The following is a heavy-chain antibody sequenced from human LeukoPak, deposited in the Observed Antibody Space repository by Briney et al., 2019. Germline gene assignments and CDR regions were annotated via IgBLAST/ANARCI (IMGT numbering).Heavy chain of an antibody. V-gene: IGHV4-31*03. Sequence: SETLSLTCTVSGGSISSGGHYWSWIRQHPGKGLEWIGYIYYSGSTYYNPSLKSRVTISVDTSKNQFSLKLSSVTAADTAVYYCAGGSTSFYGDYWGQGTLVTVSS. D-gene: IGHD2-2*01. CDR3: AGGSTSFYGDY. CDR1: GGSISSGGHY. CDR2: IYYSGST. J-gene: IGHJ4*02.